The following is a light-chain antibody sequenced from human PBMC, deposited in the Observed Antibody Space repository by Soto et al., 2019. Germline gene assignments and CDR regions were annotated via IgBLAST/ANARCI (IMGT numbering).Light chain of an antibody. V-gene: IGLV2-14*01. CDR1: RSDVGGYNY. CDR3: SSYTSSSTLV. Sequence: QSALTQPASVSGSAGQSITISCTGTRSDVGGYNYVSWYQQHPGKAPKLMIYDVTNRPSGVSNRFSGSKSGNTASLTISGLQAEDEADYYCSSYTSSSTLVFGGGTKVTVL. CDR2: DVT. J-gene: IGLJ2*01.